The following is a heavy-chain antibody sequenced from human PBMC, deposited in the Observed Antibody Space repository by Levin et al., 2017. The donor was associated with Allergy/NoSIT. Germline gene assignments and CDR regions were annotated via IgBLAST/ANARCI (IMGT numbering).Heavy chain of an antibody. Sequence: GESLKISCVASGFTFSGHAMSWVRQAPGKGLEWLSAIPSNGDNTYYADSVKGRVTISRDDSRNTLYLQIHSLRVEDTAVSYCARYDEEAMIDYWGRGTLVTVSS. CDR2: IPSNGDNT. CDR1: GFTFSGHA. D-gene: IGHD2-2*01. V-gene: IGHV3-23*01. J-gene: IGHJ4*02. CDR3: ARYDEEAMIDY.